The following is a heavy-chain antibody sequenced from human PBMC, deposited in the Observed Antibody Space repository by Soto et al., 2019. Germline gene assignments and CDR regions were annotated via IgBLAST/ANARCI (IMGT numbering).Heavy chain of an antibody. CDR2: ISAYNGNT. CDR3: ARDTFGVTGTTNAFDI. Sequence: QVQLVQSGSEVKKPGASVKVSCKASGYTFTSYGISWVRQAPGQGLEWMGWISAYNGNTNYARKHHGRVTMTTDTPTRTGYMELRSLRSDTTAVYYCARDTFGVTGTTNAFDIWGQGTMVTVSS. V-gene: IGHV1-18*01. CDR1: GYTFTSYG. J-gene: IGHJ3*02. D-gene: IGHD1-20*01.